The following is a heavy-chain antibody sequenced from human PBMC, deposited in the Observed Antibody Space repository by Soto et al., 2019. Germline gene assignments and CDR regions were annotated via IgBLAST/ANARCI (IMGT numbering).Heavy chain of an antibody. Sequence: DVQLLESGGHLVQPGGSLRLSCSASGFTLSSYAMSWVRQAPGKGLEWVSCISAGGDMTYNSDSVKGRFTISRDNSNNALFLQMHNLRIEDTALYYCARGDRGGSGSPASYYYSGWDVWGQGATVTVS. J-gene: IGHJ6*02. D-gene: IGHD3-10*01. V-gene: IGHV3-23*01. CDR1: GFTLSSYA. CDR3: ARGDRGGSGSPASYYYSGWDV. CDR2: ISAGGDMT.